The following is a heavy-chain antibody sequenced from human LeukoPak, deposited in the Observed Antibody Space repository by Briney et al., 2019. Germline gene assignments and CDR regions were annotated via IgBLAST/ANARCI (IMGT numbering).Heavy chain of an antibody. CDR3: ARGYSGYYYYYMDV. Sequence: SETLSLTCAVYGGSFSDYFWTWIRQPPGEGLEWIGEINHSGVTNYNPSLKSRVTISVDTSKNQFSLKLSSVTAADTAVYYCARGYSGYYYYYMDVWGKGTTVTVSS. V-gene: IGHV4-34*01. CDR2: INHSGVT. CDR1: GGSFSDYF. J-gene: IGHJ6*03. D-gene: IGHD6-13*01.